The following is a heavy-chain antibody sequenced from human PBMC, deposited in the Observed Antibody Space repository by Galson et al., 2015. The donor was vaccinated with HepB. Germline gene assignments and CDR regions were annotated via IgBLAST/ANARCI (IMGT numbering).Heavy chain of an antibody. Sequence: QSGAEVKKPGESLKISCRGSGYNFDNYWIAWVRQMPGKGLEWMGIIYPADSDTKYSPSFEGQITISADESSSTAYLQWSSLKASDTATYYCARRGANCNGENCYDGGGADFWGQGTLVIVSS. J-gene: IGHJ4*02. CDR1: GYNFDNYW. V-gene: IGHV5-51*01. CDR2: IYPADSDT. CDR3: ARRGANCNGENCYDGGGADF. D-gene: IGHD2/OR15-2a*01.